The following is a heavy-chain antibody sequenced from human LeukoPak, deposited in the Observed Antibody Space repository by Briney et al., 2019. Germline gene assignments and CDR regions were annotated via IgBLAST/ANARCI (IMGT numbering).Heavy chain of an antibody. CDR1: GFSFSNHG. CDR2: IWDDGNNK. J-gene: IGHJ5*02. D-gene: IGHD3-10*01. Sequence: GGSLRLSCAASGFSFSNHGMHWVRQAPGKRLEWVAVIWDDGNNKRYANSVNGRFTISRDNSENTLYLQMNGLTAEDTAMYYCARDSYQDYYGRFNPWGQGTLVIVSS. V-gene: IGHV3-33*01. CDR3: ARDSYQDYYGRFNP.